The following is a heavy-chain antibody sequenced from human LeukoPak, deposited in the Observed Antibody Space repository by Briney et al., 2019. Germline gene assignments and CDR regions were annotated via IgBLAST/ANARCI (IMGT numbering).Heavy chain of an antibody. Sequence: SETLSLTCAVSGVSVSDYYWSWIRQSPDKGLEWIGEVSPGGYTTYNPSLRSRVIISEDTSENQFSLNVTSVTAADTALYYCARIRCGRGQARCYNHWAQGSLVTVSS. J-gene: IGHJ5*02. CDR2: VSPGGYT. V-gene: IGHV4-34*01. CDR3: ARIRCGRGQARCYNH. D-gene: IGHD2-21*01. CDR1: GVSVSDYY.